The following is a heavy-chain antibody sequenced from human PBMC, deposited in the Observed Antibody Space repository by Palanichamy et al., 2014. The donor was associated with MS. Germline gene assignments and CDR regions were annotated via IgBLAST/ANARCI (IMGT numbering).Heavy chain of an antibody. V-gene: IGHV3-48*01. CDR3: ARDVRPLYYFDL. CDR2: ITTTSATF. Sequence: EVQLVESGGGLAQPGGSLRLSCSASGFALSSYSMNWVRQAPGKGLEWVAKITTTSATFYYADVVNGRFTISRDNAKDSLFLQMTSLRVDDTAVYYCARDVRPLYYFDLWGQGTLVTVSS. J-gene: IGHJ4*02. D-gene: IGHD2/OR15-2a*01. CDR1: GFALSSYS.